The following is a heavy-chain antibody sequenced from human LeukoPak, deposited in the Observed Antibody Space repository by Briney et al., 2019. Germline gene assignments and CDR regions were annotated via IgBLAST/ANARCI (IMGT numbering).Heavy chain of an antibody. D-gene: IGHD5-12*01. J-gene: IGHJ4*02. CDR3: AKDMGYSGYDGPFDY. Sequence: GSLRLSCAASGFTVSSNYMSWVRQAPGKGLEWVSVIYSGGSTYYADSVKGRFTISRDNAKNSLYLQMNSLRAEDTALYYCAKDMGYSGYDGPFDYWGQGTLVTVSS. V-gene: IGHV3-53*05. CDR2: IYSGGST. CDR1: GFTVSSNY.